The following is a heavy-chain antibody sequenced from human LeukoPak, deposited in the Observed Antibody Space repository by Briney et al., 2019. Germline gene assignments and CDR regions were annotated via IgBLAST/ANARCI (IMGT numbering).Heavy chain of an antibody. D-gene: IGHD3-10*01. J-gene: IGHJ4*02. V-gene: IGHV1-2*02. CDR1: GYTFTGYY. CDR2: INPNSGGT. Sequence: ASVKVSCKASGYTFTGYYMHWVRQAPGQGLEWMGWINPNSGGTNYAQKFQGRVTMTRDTSISTAYMELSRLRSDDTAVYYCAREAPLLWFGELPKYYFDYWGQGTLVTVSS. CDR3: AREAPLLWFGELPKYYFDY.